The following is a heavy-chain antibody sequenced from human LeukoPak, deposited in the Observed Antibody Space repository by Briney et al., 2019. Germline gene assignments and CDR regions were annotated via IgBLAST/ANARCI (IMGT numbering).Heavy chain of an antibody. CDR1: GFTVSSSY. J-gene: IGHJ6*03. D-gene: IGHD1-26*01. CDR2: ISGSGGST. Sequence: PGGSLRLSCAASGFTVSSSYMSWVRQAPGKGLEWVSAISGSGGSTYYADSVKGRFTISRDNSKNTLYLQMNSLRAEDTAVYYCAKHSGSYVSYYYYYMDVWGKGTTVTVSS. V-gene: IGHV3-23*01. CDR3: AKHSGSYVSYYYYYMDV.